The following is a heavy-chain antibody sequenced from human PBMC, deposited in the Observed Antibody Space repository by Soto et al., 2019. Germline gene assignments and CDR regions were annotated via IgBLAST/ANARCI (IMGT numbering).Heavy chain of an antibody. Sequence: EVQLVESGGGLVKPGGSLRLSCAASGFTFSSYSMNWVRRAPGKGLEWVSSISSSSSYIYYADSVKGRFTISRDNAKNSLYLQMNSLRAEDTAVYYCARDPTRTPGIAVAGTADYWGQGTLVTVSS. V-gene: IGHV3-21*01. CDR1: GFTFSSYS. CDR2: ISSSSSYI. D-gene: IGHD6-19*01. CDR3: ARDPTRTPGIAVAGTADY. J-gene: IGHJ4*02.